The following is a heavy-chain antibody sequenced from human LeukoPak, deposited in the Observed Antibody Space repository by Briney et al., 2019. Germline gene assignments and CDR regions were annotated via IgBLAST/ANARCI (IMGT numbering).Heavy chain of an antibody. CDR3: AKDRLWFGELMGYYYGMDV. J-gene: IGHJ6*02. D-gene: IGHD3-10*01. V-gene: IGHV3-30*18. CDR1: GFTFSSYG. CDR2: ISYDGSNK. Sequence: GGSLRLSCAASGFTFSSYGTHWVRQAPGKGLEWVAVISYDGSNKYYADSVKGRFTISRDNSKNTLYLQMNSLRAEDTAVYYCAKDRLWFGELMGYYYGMDVWGQGTTVTVSS.